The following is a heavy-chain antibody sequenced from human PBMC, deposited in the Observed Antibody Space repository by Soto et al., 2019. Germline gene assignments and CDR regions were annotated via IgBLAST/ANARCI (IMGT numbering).Heavy chain of an antibody. CDR2: ISSSSSYT. D-gene: IGHD3-16*01. CDR3: ARDLLGSGGAFDI. Sequence: PGGSLRLSCAASGFTFSDYYMSWIRQAPGKGLEWVSYISSSSSYTNYADSVKGRFTISRDNAKNSLYLQMNSLRAEDTAVYYCARDLLGSGGAFDIWGQGTMVTVSS. V-gene: IGHV3-11*06. J-gene: IGHJ3*02. CDR1: GFTFSDYY.